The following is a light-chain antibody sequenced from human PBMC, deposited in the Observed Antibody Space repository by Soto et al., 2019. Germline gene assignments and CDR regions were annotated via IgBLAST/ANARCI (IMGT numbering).Light chain of an antibody. CDR3: QQYDNLLPFT. J-gene: IGKJ3*01. Sequence: DIQMTQSPSSLSASVGDRVTITCQASQDISNYLNWYQQKPGKAPKLLIYDASNLETGVPSRFSGSGSGTDFTFSISSLQPEDIATYYCQQYDNLLPFTFGPGTKGDIK. V-gene: IGKV1-33*01. CDR2: DAS. CDR1: QDISNY.